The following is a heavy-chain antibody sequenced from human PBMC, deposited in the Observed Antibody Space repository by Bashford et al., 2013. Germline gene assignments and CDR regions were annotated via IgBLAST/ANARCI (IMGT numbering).Heavy chain of an antibody. CDR1: GGSISSSNW. CDR3: ASSGSWSLYYYYYMDV. Sequence: SSETLSLTCTVSGGSISSSNWWSWVRQPPGKGLEWIGEIYHSGSTNYNPSLKSRVTISVDKSKNQFSLKLSSVTAADTAVYYCASSGSWSLYYYYYMDVWGKGTTVTVSS. D-gene: IGHD6-13*01. V-gene: IGHV4-4*02. CDR2: IYHSGST. J-gene: IGHJ6*03.